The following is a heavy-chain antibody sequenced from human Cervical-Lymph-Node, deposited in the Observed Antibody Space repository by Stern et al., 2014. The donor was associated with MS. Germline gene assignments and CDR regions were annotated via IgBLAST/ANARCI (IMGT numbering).Heavy chain of an antibody. CDR3: AKDSRGLPRSYYYLDF. CDR1: GFTFSSYG. D-gene: IGHD3-16*01. J-gene: IGHJ2*01. CDR2: ISYDETNK. V-gene: IGHV3-30*18. Sequence: VQLVESGGGVVQPGRTLRLSCAASGFTFSSYGMHWLRQAPGKGLEWVAVISYDETNKYYGDSVKGRFSISRDNSKNTLFLQLNSLRPEDTAVYYCAKDSRGLPRSYYYLDFWGRGTLVTVSS.